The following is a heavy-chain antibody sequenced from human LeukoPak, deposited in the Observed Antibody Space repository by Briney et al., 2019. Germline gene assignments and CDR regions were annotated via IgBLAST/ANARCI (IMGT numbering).Heavy chain of an antibody. CDR3: VRAEYGSGFT. Sequence: SQTLSLTCAISGDSVSSNIAAWNWIRQSPSRGLEWLGRTYYRSKWYNDYAASVRSRISINADTSRNQFSLQLNSVTPEDTAVYYCVRAEYGSGFTWGQGTLVTVSS. J-gene: IGHJ1*01. CDR1: GDSVSSNIAA. V-gene: IGHV6-1*01. CDR2: TYYRSKWYN. D-gene: IGHD3-10*01.